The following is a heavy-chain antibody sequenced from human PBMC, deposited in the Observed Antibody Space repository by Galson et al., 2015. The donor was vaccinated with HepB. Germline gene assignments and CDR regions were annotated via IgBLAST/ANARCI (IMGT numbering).Heavy chain of an antibody. D-gene: IGHD6-19*01. CDR1: GFTFSSYG. CDR2: IWYDGSNK. V-gene: IGHV3-33*01. CDR3: AREGIAVAGFAVSLDY. Sequence: SLRLSCAASGFTFSSYGIHWVRQAPGKGLEWVAVIWYDGSNKYYADSVKGRFTISRDNSRDTVFLQMNSLRVEDTAVYYCAREGIAVAGFAVSLDYWGQGILVTVSS. J-gene: IGHJ4*02.